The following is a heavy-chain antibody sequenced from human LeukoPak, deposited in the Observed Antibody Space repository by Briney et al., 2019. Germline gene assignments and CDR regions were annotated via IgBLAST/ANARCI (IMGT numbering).Heavy chain of an antibody. CDR2: IYYSGST. J-gene: IGHJ4*02. CDR3: ARERGSSGDFDY. Sequence: SETLSLTCTVSGDSVSSGSYYWNRIRQPPGTGLEWIGYIYYSGSTNYNPSLKSRVTISVDTSKNQFSLKLSSVTAADTAVYYCARERGSSGDFDYWGQGTLVTVSS. CDR1: GDSVSSGSYY. V-gene: IGHV4-61*01. D-gene: IGHD1-26*01.